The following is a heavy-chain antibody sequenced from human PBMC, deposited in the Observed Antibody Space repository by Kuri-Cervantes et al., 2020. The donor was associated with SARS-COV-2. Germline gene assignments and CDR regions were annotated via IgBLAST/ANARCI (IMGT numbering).Heavy chain of an antibody. CDR1: GYTFTGYY. V-gene: IGHV1-2*02. CDR3: ALLAYCGGDCYGTDFDF. D-gene: IGHD2-21*01. J-gene: IGHJ4*02. Sequence: ALVKVSCKASGYTFTGYYMHWVRQAPGQGLEWMGWINPNSGGTNYAQKFQGRVTMTRDTSISAAYMEVTRLRSDDTAVYYCALLAYCGGDCYGTDFDFWGQGTLVTVSS. CDR2: INPNSGGT.